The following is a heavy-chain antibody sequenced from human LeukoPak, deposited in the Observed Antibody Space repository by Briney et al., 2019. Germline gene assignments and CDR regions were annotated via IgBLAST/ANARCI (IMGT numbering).Heavy chain of an antibody. CDR3: ARGRRMVQGGKSRNRFDP. D-gene: IGHD3-10*01. Sequence: PSETLSLTCAVYGGSFSGSYWSWIRQPPGKGLEWIGEINHGGSTNYGPSLKSRVTLSVDTSKSQFSLKLRSVTAADTAVYYCARGRRMVQGGKSRNRFDPWGQGTLVTVSS. CDR2: INHGGST. CDR1: GGSFSGSY. V-gene: IGHV4-34*01. J-gene: IGHJ5*02.